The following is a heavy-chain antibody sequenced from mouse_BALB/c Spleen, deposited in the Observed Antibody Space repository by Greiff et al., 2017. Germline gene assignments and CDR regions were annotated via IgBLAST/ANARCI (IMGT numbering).Heavy chain of an antibody. CDR2: ISYDGSN. D-gene: IGHD2-3*01. V-gene: IGHV3-6*02. CDR3: ARGDGYYVGFAY. Sequence: EVQLQESGPGLVKPSQSLSLTCSVTGYSITSGYYWNWIRQFPGNKLEWMGYISYDGSNNYNPSLKNRISITRDTSKNQFFLKLNSVTTEDTATYYCARGDGYYVGFAYWGQGTLVTVSA. CDR1: GYSITSGYY. J-gene: IGHJ3*01.